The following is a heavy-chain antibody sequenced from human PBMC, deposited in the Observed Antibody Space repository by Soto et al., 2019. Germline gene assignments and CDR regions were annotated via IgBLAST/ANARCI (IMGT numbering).Heavy chain of an antibody. CDR2: MYYSGST. J-gene: IGHJ6*03. CDR1: GDSIRNSRSYY. CDR3: ARIKIVGILTYYMDV. Sequence: VTLSLSCTVSGDSIRNSRSYYWGWIRQPPGKGLEWIANMYYSGSTYYNPSLKSRVTISLETSKNQFSLKLSSVTAADTAVYYCARIKIVGILTYYMDVWGKGTKVT. D-gene: IGHD3-3*01. V-gene: IGHV4-39*01.